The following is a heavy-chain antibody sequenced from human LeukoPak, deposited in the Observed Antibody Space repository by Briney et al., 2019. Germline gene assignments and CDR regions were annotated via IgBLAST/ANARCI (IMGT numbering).Heavy chain of an antibody. J-gene: IGHJ6*02. CDR3: ARAGGYYYGMDV. Sequence: QPGGSLRLSCAASGFTFSSYAMSWVRQAPGKGLEWVSAISGSGGSTYYADSVKGRFTISRDNSKNTLYLQMNSLRAEDTAVYYCARAGGYYYGMDVWGQGTTVTVSS. D-gene: IGHD4-23*01. CDR1: GFTFSSYA. V-gene: IGHV3-23*01. CDR2: ISGSGGST.